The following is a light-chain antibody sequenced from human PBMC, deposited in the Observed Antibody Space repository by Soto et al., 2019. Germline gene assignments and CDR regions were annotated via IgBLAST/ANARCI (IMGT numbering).Light chain of an antibody. J-gene: IGLJ1*01. V-gene: IGLV2-23*02. Sequence: QSALTQPASVSGSPGQAITISCTGTSSDVGSYNLVSWYQQHPGKAPKLMIYEVSKRPSGVSNRFSGSKSGNTASLTISGLQAEDEADYYCCSYAGSSFYVFGPGTKRTVL. CDR3: CSYAGSSFYV. CDR1: SSDVGSYNL. CDR2: EVS.